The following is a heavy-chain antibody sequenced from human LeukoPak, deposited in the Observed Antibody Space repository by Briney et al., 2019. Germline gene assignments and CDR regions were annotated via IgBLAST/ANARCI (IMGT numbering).Heavy chain of an antibody. CDR1: GGSFRGFY. J-gene: IGHJ6*03. CDR2: INHSGSS. Sequence: SETLALTCAVYGGSFRGFYWTWIRQSPGKGLEWIGEINHSGSSSYNPSLKSRIMISVDMSKNQFSLKVRSVTAADTAVYYCARSHCGGDCYSSRWQILYGYYYYYMDVWGTGTTVTVSS. CDR3: ARSHCGGDCYSSRWQILYGYYYYYMDV. D-gene: IGHD2-21*02. V-gene: IGHV4-34*01.